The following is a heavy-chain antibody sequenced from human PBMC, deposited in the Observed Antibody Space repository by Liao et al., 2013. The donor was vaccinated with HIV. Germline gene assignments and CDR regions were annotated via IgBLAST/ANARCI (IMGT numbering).Heavy chain of an antibody. D-gene: IGHD6-19*01. CDR3: ARGLTGIAVAGRYFDL. J-gene: IGHJ2*01. V-gene: IGHV4-34*01. Sequence: QVQLQQWGAGLLKPSETLSLTCAVYGGSFSDYYWSWIRQPPGKGLEWIGEINHSGTTNYNPSLKSRVTISVDTSKNQFSLKLSSVTAADTAVYYCARGLTGIAVAGRYFDLWGRGTLVTVSS. CDR2: INHSGTT. CDR1: GGSFSDYY.